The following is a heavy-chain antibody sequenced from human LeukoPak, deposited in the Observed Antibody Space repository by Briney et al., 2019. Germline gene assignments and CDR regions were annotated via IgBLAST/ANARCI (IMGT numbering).Heavy chain of an antibody. J-gene: IGHJ3*02. V-gene: IGHV3-23*01. CDR3: AKDPTIVATGSDAFDI. CDR1: GFTFSSYA. CDR2: ISGSGGST. Sequence: GGSLRLSCAASGFTFSSYAMSWVRQAPGKGLEWVSAISGSGGSTYYADSVKGRFTISRDNSKNTLYLQMNSLRAEDTAVYYCAKDPTIVATGSDAFDIWGQGTMVTVSS. D-gene: IGHD5-12*01.